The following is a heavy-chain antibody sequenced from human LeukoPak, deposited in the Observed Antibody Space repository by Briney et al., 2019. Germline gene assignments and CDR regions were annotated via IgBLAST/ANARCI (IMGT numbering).Heavy chain of an antibody. Sequence: SQTLSLTCTVSGGSISSYYWSWIRQPPGKGLEWIGYIYYSGSTNYNPSLKSRVTISVDTSKNQFSLKLSSVTAADTAAYYCARGKYDSSGYYDYWGQGTLVTVSS. CDR1: GGSISSYY. J-gene: IGHJ4*02. D-gene: IGHD3-22*01. V-gene: IGHV4-59*01. CDR2: IYYSGST. CDR3: ARGKYDSSGYYDY.